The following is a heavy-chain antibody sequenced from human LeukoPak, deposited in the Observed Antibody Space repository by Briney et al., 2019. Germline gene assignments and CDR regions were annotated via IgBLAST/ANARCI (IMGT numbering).Heavy chain of an antibody. Sequence: GGSLRLSCVASSFTLSNYWMHWVRQAPGKGLAWVSRINRDGSITNYADSVRGRFTISRDNARNTLDLQMNSLRAEDTALYYCVRDPFLSGDYWGLGTLVTVSS. J-gene: IGHJ4*02. CDR3: VRDPFLSGDY. V-gene: IGHV3-74*01. D-gene: IGHD3-3*01. CDR2: INRDGSIT. CDR1: SFTLSNYW.